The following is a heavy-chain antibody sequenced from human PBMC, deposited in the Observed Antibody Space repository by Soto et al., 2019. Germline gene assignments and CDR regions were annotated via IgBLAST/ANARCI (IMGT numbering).Heavy chain of an antibody. V-gene: IGHV3-9*01. Sequence: EVQLVESGGGLVQPGRSLRLSCAASGFTFDDYAMHWVRQAPGKGLEWVSGISWNSGSIGYADSVKGRFTISRDNAKNSLYLQMNSLIAEDTALYYCAKEREGYFDLWGRGTLVTVSS. CDR2: ISWNSGSI. J-gene: IGHJ2*01. CDR1: GFTFDDYA. CDR3: AKEREGYFDL.